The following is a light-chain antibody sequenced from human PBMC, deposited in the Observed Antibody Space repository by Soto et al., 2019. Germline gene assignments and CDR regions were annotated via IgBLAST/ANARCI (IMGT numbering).Light chain of an antibody. J-gene: IGLJ1*01. V-gene: IGLV2-14*03. Sequence: QSVLTQPASVSGSPGQSITISCCGTSSDVGAYIYVSWYQQFPGKAPKLIIYEVNNRPSGVSDRFSGSKSDTTAYLTISGLQAEDEADYYCSSYSDSDTKVFGTGTKVTVL. CDR1: SSDVGAYIY. CDR3: SSYSDSDTKV. CDR2: EVN.